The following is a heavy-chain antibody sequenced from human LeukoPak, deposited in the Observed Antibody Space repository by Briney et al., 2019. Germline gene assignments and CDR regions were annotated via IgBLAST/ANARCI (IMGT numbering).Heavy chain of an antibody. CDR3: APDLAYCGGDCYSGVY. Sequence: GSLRLSCAASGFTFSSYAMSWVRQAPGKGLEWVSAISGSGGSTYYADSVKGRFTISRDNSKNTLYLQMNSLRAEDTAVYYCAPDLAYCGGDCYSGVYWGQGTLVTVSS. CDR2: ISGSGGST. V-gene: IGHV3-23*01. CDR1: GFTFSSYA. J-gene: IGHJ4*02. D-gene: IGHD2-21*02.